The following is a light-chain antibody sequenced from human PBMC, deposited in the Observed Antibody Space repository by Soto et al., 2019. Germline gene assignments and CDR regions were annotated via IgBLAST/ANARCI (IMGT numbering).Light chain of an antibody. CDR2: GAS. CDR1: QSVSSSY. J-gene: IGKJ3*01. Sequence: EIVLTQSPGTLSLSPGERATLSCRASQSVSSSYLAWYQQKPGQAPRLLIYGASSRDTGIPDRVSGSGSGKDFTLNISRLEPEELAVYYCQKYGRAPLLTFDAGPKVDIK. CDR3: QKYGRAPLLT. V-gene: IGKV3-20*01.